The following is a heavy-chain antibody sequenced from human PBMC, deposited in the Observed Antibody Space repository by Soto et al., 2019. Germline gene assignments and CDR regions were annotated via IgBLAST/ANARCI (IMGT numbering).Heavy chain of an antibody. CDR1: GDSISSSNC. Sequence: SETLSLTCAVSGDSISSSNCWSWVRQPPGKGLEWIGEIYHSGSTNYNPSLKSRVTISVDKSKNQFSLKLSSVTAADTAVYYCARSPDSSGYYPRWYYYGMDVWGQGTTDTVS. CDR3: ARSPDSSGYYPRWYYYGMDV. V-gene: IGHV4-4*02. J-gene: IGHJ6*02. D-gene: IGHD3-22*01. CDR2: IYHSGST.